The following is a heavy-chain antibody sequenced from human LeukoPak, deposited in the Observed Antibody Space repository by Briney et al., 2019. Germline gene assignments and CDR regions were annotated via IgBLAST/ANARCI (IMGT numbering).Heavy chain of an antibody. CDR1: GFTFSDYP. CDR3: ARANYGSGLDY. Sequence: GGSLRLSCAASGFTFSDYPIHWFRQAPAEGLEGVALILYDGSGQYYADSVKGRFTISRDNSKNTVSLQMNSLRAEDTAVYYCARANYGSGLDYWGQGTLVTVSS. J-gene: IGHJ4*02. D-gene: IGHD3-10*01. V-gene: IGHV3-30*04. CDR2: ILYDGSGQ.